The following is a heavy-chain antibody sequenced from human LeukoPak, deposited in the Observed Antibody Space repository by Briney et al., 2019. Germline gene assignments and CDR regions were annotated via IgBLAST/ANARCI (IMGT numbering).Heavy chain of an antibody. Sequence: GGSLRLSCAASGFTFSSYGMHWVRQAPGKGLEWVAVIWYDGSNTYYADSVKGRFTISRDNSKNTLYLQMNSLRAEDTAVYYCARDAGYCSGGSCYPGQFDYWGQGTLVTVSS. D-gene: IGHD2-15*01. CDR1: GFTFSSYG. CDR2: IWYDGSNT. J-gene: IGHJ4*02. CDR3: ARDAGYCSGGSCYPGQFDY. V-gene: IGHV3-33*01.